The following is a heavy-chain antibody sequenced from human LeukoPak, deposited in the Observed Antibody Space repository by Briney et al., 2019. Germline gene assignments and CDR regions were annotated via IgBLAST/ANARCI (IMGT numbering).Heavy chain of an antibody. J-gene: IGHJ6*04. CDR3: AREALLWFGRSVPPPTGYTSFVDV. D-gene: IGHD3-10*01. CDR2: ISSSSSYI. CDR1: GFTFSSYS. Sequence: GGSLRLSCAASGFTFSSYSMNWVRQAPGKGLEWVSSISSSSSYIYYADSVKGRFTISRDNAKNSLYLQMNSLRAEDTAVYYCAREALLWFGRSVPPPTGYTSFVDVWGKGTTVTVSS. V-gene: IGHV3-21*01.